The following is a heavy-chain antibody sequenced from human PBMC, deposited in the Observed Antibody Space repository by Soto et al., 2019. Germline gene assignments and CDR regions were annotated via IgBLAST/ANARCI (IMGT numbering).Heavy chain of an antibody. CDR3: AEDPTVTTFPTATY. CDR1: GFTFSSYA. J-gene: IGHJ4*02. Sequence: EVQLLESGGGLVQPGGSLRLSCAASGFTFSSYAMSWVRQAPGKGLEWVSAISGSGGSTYYADSVKGRFTIARDNSKNTLYLQMNSLRAEDTAVYYCAEDPTVTTFPTATYWGQGTLVTVSS. D-gene: IGHD4-17*01. CDR2: ISGSGGST. V-gene: IGHV3-23*01.